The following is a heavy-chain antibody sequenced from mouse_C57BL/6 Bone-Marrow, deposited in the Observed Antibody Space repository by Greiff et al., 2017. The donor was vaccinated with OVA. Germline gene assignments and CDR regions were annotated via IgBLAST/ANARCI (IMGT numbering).Heavy chain of an antibody. CDR3: TRGYSNYYAMDY. J-gene: IGHJ4*01. CDR2: LDPETGGT. CDR1: GYTFTDYE. D-gene: IGHD2-5*01. V-gene: IGHV1-15*01. Sequence: QVQLQQSGAELVRPGASVTLSCKASGYTFTDYEMHWVKQTPVHGLEWIGALDPETGGTAYTQKFKGKAILTADKSSSTAYMELRSLTSEDSAVYYCTRGYSNYYAMDYWGQGTSVTVSS.